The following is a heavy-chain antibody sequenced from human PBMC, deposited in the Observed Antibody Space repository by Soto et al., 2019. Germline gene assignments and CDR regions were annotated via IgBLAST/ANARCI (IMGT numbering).Heavy chain of an antibody. Sequence: SETLSLTCTFSGGSISSSSYYWGWIRQPPGKGLEWIGSIYYSGSTYYNPSLKSRVTISVDTSKNQFSLKLSSVTAADTAVYYCARHSYYDFWSGYLYYYYGMDVWGQGTTVTVSS. J-gene: IGHJ6*02. CDR2: IYYSGST. V-gene: IGHV4-39*01. CDR3: ARHSYYDFWSGYLYYYYGMDV. CDR1: GGSISSSSYY. D-gene: IGHD3-3*01.